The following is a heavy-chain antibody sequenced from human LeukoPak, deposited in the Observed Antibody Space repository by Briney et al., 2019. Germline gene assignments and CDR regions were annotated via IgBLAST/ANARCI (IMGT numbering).Heavy chain of an antibody. J-gene: IGHJ4*02. CDR1: GVTFSSYA. D-gene: IGHD6-13*01. CDR2: ISYDGSNK. V-gene: IGHV3-30*18. Sequence: GGSLRLSCAASGVTFSSYAMHWVRQAPGKGLEWVAVISYDGSNKYYADSVKGRFTISRDNSKNTLYLQMNSLRAEDTAVYYCAKVAAAALGPHDYWGQGTLVTVSS. CDR3: AKVAAAALGPHDY.